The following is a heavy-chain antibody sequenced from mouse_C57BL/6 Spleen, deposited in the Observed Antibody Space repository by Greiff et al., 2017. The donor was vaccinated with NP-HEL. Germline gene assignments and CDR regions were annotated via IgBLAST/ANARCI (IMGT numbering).Heavy chain of an antibody. D-gene: IGHD1-1*01. CDR2: INPNNGGT. Sequence: EVQLQQSGPELVKPGASVKISCKASGYTFTDYYMNWVKQSHGKSLEWIGDINPNNGGTSYNQKFKGKATLTVDKSSSTAYMELRSLTSEDSAVYYCARYAYGSSYGFAYWGQGTLVTVSA. CDR3: ARYAYGSSYGFAY. CDR1: GYTFTDYY. J-gene: IGHJ3*01. V-gene: IGHV1-26*01.